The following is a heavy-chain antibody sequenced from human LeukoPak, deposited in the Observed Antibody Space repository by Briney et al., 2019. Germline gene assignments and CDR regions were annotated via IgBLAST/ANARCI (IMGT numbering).Heavy chain of an antibody. CDR1: GFTVSSNY. CDR3: ASYLYWWSDLGY. V-gene: IGHV3-66*01. D-gene: IGHD2-8*02. J-gene: IGHJ4*02. CDR2: IYSGGST. Sequence: GGSLRLSCAASGFTVSSNYMSWVRQAPGKGLEWVSVIYSGGSTYYADSVKGRFTISRDNAKNTLYLQMNSLRAEDTAVYYCASYLYWWSDLGYWGQGTLVTVSS.